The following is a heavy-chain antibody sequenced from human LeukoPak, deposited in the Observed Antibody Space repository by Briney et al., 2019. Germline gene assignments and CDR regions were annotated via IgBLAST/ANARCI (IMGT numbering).Heavy chain of an antibody. Sequence: SETLSLTCTVSGGSISSSNHYWGWIRQPPGKGLEWIGYIYYSGSTYYNPSLKSRVTISVDTSKNQFSLKLSSVTAADTAVYYCARTHYGSGSYYFDYWGQGTLVTVSS. CDR1: GGSISSSNHY. CDR3: ARTHYGSGSYYFDY. J-gene: IGHJ4*02. CDR2: IYYSGST. V-gene: IGHV4-31*03. D-gene: IGHD3-10*01.